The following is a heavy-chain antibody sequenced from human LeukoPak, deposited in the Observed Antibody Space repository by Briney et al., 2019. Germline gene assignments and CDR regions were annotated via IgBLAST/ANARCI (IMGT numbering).Heavy chain of an antibody. CDR2: ISGRGDTT. CDR3: AKDRVSPGFNLFDP. V-gene: IGHV3-23*01. J-gene: IGHJ5*02. Sequence: GGSLRLSCAASGFTLSTYAMSWVRQAPGKGLEWVSAISGRGDTTYYADSVKGRFTVSRDNSKSTVFLQMNSLRTEDTAVYYCAKDRVSPGFNLFDPWGQGTLVTVSS. D-gene: IGHD3-16*01. CDR1: GFTLSTYA.